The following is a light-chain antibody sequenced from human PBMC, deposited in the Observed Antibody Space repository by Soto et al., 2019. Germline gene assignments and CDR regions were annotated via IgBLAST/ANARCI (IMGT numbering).Light chain of an antibody. CDR3: LQRIDFPFT. Sequence: EIVVTQAPLSLAVTPGEPASISCRSSRSLFDRDDGNTYIDWYLKKPGQSPQLLIYALSYRASGVSERVSGSGSGTDFTLKISMVEAEDVGVYYCLQRIDFPFTFCHGTQVDI. CDR2: ALS. J-gene: IGKJ3*01. CDR1: RSLFDRDDGNTY. V-gene: IGKV2-40*01.